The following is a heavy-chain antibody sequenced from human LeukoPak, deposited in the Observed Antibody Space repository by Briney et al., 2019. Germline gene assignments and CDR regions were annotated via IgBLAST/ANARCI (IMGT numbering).Heavy chain of an antibody. D-gene: IGHD6-13*01. Sequence: GASVKVSCKASGYTFTGYYMHWVRQAPGQGLEWMGWINPNSGGTNYAQKFQGRVTMTRDTSISTAYMELSRLRSDDTAVYYCARGGQYSSTMGSYYYYYMDAWGKGTTVTVSS. V-gene: IGHV1-2*02. J-gene: IGHJ6*03. CDR1: GYTFTGYY. CDR2: INPNSGGT. CDR3: ARGGQYSSTMGSYYYYYMDA.